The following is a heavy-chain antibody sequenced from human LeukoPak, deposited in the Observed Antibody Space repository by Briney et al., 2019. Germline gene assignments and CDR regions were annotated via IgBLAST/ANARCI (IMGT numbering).Heavy chain of an antibody. CDR2: FSSSSTYI. CDR1: GFTFSTYS. Sequence: GGSLRLSCAASGFTFSTYSMSWVRQAPGKGLEWVSSFSSSSTYIYYADSVKGRFTISRDNAKNSLFLQMDSLRAEDTAVYYCARGGGGLPYRYYYYMDVWGKGTTVTVSS. J-gene: IGHJ6*03. V-gene: IGHV3-21*01. CDR3: ARGGGGLPYRYYYYMDV. D-gene: IGHD2-15*01.